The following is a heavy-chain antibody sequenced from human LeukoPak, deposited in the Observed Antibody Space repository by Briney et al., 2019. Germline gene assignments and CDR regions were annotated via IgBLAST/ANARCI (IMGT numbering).Heavy chain of an antibody. V-gene: IGHV3-7*01. CDR3: TREDYGVDS. CDR2: IKQDGSEN. CDR1: GFTFSGFW. Sequence: GGSLRLSCAASGFTFSGFWMSWVRQAPGKGLEWVANIKQDGSENYYVDSVKGRFIISRDNARNSLYLQMNSLRAEDTAMYYCTREDYGVDSWGQGTVVTVAS. D-gene: IGHD3-16*01. J-gene: IGHJ4*02.